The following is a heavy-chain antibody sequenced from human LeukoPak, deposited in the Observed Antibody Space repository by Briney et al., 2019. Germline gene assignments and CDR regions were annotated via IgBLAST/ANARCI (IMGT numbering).Heavy chain of an antibody. Sequence: GGSLRLSCAAFGFTFSNSWMSWVRQAPGKGLEWVANMNQDGSSIYYVDSVKGRFTISGDNAEYSLYLHMNSLRAEDTAVYYCTRGGGQLDFWGQGTLVTVSS. CDR3: TRGGGQLDF. CDR1: GFTFSNSW. CDR2: MNQDGSSI. V-gene: IGHV3-7*01. D-gene: IGHD1-1*01. J-gene: IGHJ4*02.